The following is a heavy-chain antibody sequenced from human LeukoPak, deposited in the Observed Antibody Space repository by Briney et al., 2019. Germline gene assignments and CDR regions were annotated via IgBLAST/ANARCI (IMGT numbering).Heavy chain of an antibody. CDR2: IKSKTYGGTT. CDR3: SRGGPSFIWMNAFDI. J-gene: IGHJ3*02. V-gene: IGHV3-49*03. Sequence: GGSLRLSCTASGFTFGDYPMSWFRQAPGKGLEWVGFIKSKTYGGTTEYAASVKDRFTISRDDSKSIAYLQMNSLKIEDTAVYYCSRGGPSFIWMNAFDIWGQGTMVAVSS. D-gene: IGHD1-26*01. CDR1: GFTFGDYP.